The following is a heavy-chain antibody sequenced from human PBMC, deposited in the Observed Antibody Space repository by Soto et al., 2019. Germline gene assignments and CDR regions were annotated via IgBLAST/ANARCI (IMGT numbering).Heavy chain of an antibody. CDR3: EHYDYGGLVY. J-gene: IGHJ4*02. D-gene: IGHD4-17*01. Sequence: QITLKESGPTLVKPTQTLTLTCTFSGFSLSTSGVGVTWIRQPPGKALEWLALVYWDDDKRYSPSLKSRLTITKDTSKNQVVFKMTNMDPVDTATYYCEHYDYGGLVYWGQGALVTVSS. CDR1: GFSLSTSGVG. V-gene: IGHV2-5*02. CDR2: VYWDDDK.